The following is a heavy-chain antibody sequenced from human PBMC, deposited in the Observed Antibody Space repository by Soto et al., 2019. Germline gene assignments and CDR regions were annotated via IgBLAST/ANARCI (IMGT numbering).Heavy chain of an antibody. D-gene: IGHD3-16*01. CDR1: RGSFSDYY. CDR3: ARGRGEVDY. V-gene: IGHV4-34*01. CDR2: INHSGST. Sequence: QVQLQQWGAGLLKPSETLSLTCAVYRGSFSDYYWNWIRQPPGKGLEWIGEINHSGSTNYNPSLKSRVTISVDTSMNQISLKLTSVTAADTAVYYCARGRGEVDYWGQGTLVTVSS. J-gene: IGHJ4*02.